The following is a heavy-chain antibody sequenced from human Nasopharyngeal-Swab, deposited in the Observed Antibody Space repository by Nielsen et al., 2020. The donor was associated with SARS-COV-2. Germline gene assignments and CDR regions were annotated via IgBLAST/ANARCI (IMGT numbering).Heavy chain of an antibody. J-gene: IGHJ6*03. CDR3: TTDFPSQYFYYYMDV. CDR1: GFTFSNAW. V-gene: IGHV3-15*07. Sequence: GESLKISCAASGFTFSNAWMNWVRQAPGKGLEWVGRIKSKTDGGTTDYAAPVKGRFTVSRDDSKNTLYVQMNSLKTEDTAVYYCTTDFPSQYFYYYMDVWGKGTTVTVSS. CDR2: IKSKTDGGTT.